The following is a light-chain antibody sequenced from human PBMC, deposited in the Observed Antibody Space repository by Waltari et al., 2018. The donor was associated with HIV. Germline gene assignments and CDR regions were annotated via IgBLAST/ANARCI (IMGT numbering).Light chain of an antibody. CDR2: CAD. CDR3: TSSMPGGALL. J-gene: IGLJ3*02. V-gene: IGLV2-14*01. CDR1: TADILTHHS. Sequence: QSALTQPASVSGSPGQTITISCSTSTADILTHHSLSWFRPPPTEAPHLILLCADIRPSGSPFRFSGSKTDTTASLTISGLQCEDEGDYYCTSSMPGGALLFGGGTKVTVL.